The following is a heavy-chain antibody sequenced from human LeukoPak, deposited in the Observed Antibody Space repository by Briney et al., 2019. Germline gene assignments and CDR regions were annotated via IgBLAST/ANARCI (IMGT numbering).Heavy chain of an antibody. Sequence: SETLSLTCSFSGGSINSYYWSWIRQSAGKGLEWIGRIYSSGSTNYNPSLESRVTMPVDTSKNQFYLKLTSVTAADTAVYYCAGVNYLAPFDYWGQGTQVTVSS. D-gene: IGHD1-7*01. CDR2: IYSSGST. V-gene: IGHV4-4*07. CDR3: AGVNYLAPFDY. CDR1: GGSINSYY. J-gene: IGHJ4*02.